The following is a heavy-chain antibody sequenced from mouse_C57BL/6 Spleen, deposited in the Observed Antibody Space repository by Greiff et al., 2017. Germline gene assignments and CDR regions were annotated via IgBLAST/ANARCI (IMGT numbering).Heavy chain of an antibody. CDR3: ARIYGYGDYYAMDY. CDR2: IWTCGGT. J-gene: IGHJ4*01. V-gene: IGHV2-9-1*01. CDR1: GFSLTSYA. D-gene: IGHD2-2*01. Sequence: VKVVESGPGLVAPSQSLSITCTVSGFSLTSYAISWVRQPPGKGLEWLGVIWTCGGTNYNSALKSRLSISKDNSKSQVFLKMNSLQTDDTARYYCARIYGYGDYYAMDYWGQGTSVTVSS.